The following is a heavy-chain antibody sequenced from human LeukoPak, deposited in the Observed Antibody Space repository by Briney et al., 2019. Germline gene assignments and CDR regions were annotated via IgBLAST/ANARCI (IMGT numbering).Heavy chain of an antibody. Sequence: SETLSLTCTVSGGSISSYYWRWIRQPPGKGLEWIGYIYTSGSTNYNPSLKSRVTISVDTSKNQFSLKLSSVTAADTAVYYCARSRSDGSFGIDYWGQGTLVTVSS. CDR1: GGSISSYY. D-gene: IGHD1-26*01. V-gene: IGHV4-4*09. CDR2: IYTSGST. CDR3: ARSRSDGSFGIDY. J-gene: IGHJ4*02.